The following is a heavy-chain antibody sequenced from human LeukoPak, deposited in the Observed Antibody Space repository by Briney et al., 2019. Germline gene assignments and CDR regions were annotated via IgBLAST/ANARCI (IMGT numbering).Heavy chain of an antibody. CDR2: IYTSGST. J-gene: IGHJ4*02. CDR3: ARVRLVTSRGGDYFDY. V-gene: IGHV4-61*02. Sequence: SETLSLTCTVSGGSISSGSYYWSWIRQPAGKGLEWIGRIYTSGSTNYNPSLKSRVTISVDTSNNHFSLKLSSVTAADTAVYYCARVRLVTSRGGDYFDYWGQGTLVTVSS. CDR1: GGSISSGSYY. D-gene: IGHD4-17*01.